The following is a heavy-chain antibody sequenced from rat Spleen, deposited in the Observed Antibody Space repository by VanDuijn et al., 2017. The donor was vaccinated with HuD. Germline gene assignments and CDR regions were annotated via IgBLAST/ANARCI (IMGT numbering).Heavy chain of an antibody. CDR3: ARRGYGGYSLDY. CDR2: ISYDGSST. J-gene: IGHJ2*01. V-gene: IGHV5-29*01. Sequence: EVQLVESDGGLVQPGRSLKLSCAASGFTFSDYYMAWVRQAPTKGLEWVATISYDGSSTYYRDSVKGRFTISRDNAKSTLYLQMDSLRSEDTATYYCARRGYGGYSLDYWGQGVMVTVSS. CDR1: GFTFSDYY. D-gene: IGHD1-11*01.